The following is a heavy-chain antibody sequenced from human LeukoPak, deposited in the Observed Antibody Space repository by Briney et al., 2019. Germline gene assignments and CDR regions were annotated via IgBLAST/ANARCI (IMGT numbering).Heavy chain of an antibody. V-gene: IGHV4-30-4*01. J-gene: IGHJ6*02. CDR3: ARVVRSSGWVYYYYGMDV. D-gene: IGHD6-19*01. CDR1: GGSISSGDYY. CDR2: IYYSGST. Sequence: PSQTLSLTCTVSGGSISSGDYYWSWIRQPPGKGLEWIGYIYYSGSTYYNPSHESRVTISVDTSKNQFSLKLSSVTAADTAVYYCARVVRSSGWVYYYYGMDVWGQGTTVTVSS.